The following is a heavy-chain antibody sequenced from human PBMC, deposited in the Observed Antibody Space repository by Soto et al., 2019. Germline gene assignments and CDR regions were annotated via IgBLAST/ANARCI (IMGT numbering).Heavy chain of an antibody. CDR3: AKDAVYNAVLWLMDH. Sequence: GGSLRLSCTASGLPHSSFAMMWVRQAPGKGLECVAGIYGSGRGIEYADSVKGRFTISRDNSRNTVYLQMTDLRADDTAVYYCAKDAVYNAVLWLMDHWGKGTQVTVSS. V-gene: IGHV3-23*05. CDR1: GLPHSSFA. CDR2: IYGSGRGI. J-gene: IGHJ4*02. D-gene: IGHD2-21*01.